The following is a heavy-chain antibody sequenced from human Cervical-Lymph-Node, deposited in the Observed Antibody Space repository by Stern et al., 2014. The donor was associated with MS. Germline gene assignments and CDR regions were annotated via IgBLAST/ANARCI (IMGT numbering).Heavy chain of an antibody. Sequence: VQLVQSGTEVKKPGASVLVSCKASGYTFTTYGITLVRQAPGQGLEWMGWISADSGNTKYAQKFQDRVTMTRDTTTGTAYMEVRSLRSEDTAVYYCARDKMHAFDYWGQGTQVTVPS. D-gene: IGHD2-8*01. CDR3: ARDKMHAFDY. J-gene: IGHJ4*02. CDR2: ISADSGNT. V-gene: IGHV1-18*01. CDR1: GYTFTTYG.